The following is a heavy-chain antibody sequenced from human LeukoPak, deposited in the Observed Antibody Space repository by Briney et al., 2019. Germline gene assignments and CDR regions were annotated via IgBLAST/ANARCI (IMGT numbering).Heavy chain of an antibody. Sequence: GGSLRLSCAASGFTFSSYAMSWVRQAPGKGLEWVSAISGSGGSTYYEDSVKGRFTISRDNSKNTLYLQMNSLRAEDTAVYYCARGEVTLQQPLDYWGQGTLVTVSS. CDR1: GFTFSSYA. V-gene: IGHV3-23*01. D-gene: IGHD3-16*01. CDR2: ISGSGGST. J-gene: IGHJ4*02. CDR3: ARGEVTLQQPLDY.